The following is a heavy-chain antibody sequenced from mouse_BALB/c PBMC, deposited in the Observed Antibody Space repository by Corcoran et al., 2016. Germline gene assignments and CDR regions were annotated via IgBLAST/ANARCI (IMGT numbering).Heavy chain of an antibody. Sequence: EVLLQQSGPELVKPGASVKIPCKASGYTFTDYNMDWVKQSHGKSLEWIGDINPNNGGTIYNQKFKGKATLTVDKSSSTAYMELRSLTSEDTAVYYCARSRYDYSWFAYWGQGTLVTVSA. CDR1: GYTFTDYN. D-gene: IGHD2-4*01. V-gene: IGHV1-18*01. CDR3: ARSRYDYSWFAY. J-gene: IGHJ3*01. CDR2: INPNNGGT.